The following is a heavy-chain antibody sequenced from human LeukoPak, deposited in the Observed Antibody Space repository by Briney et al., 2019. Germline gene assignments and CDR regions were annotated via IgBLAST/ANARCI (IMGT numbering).Heavy chain of an antibody. CDR3: SGVRAMEYYFDY. J-gene: IGHJ4*02. CDR1: GGTFSSYA. V-gene: IGHV1-69*13. Sequence: GASVKVSCKASGGTFSSYAISWVRQAPGQGLGWMGGIIPIFGTANYAQKFQGRVTITADESTSTAYMELSSLRSEDTAVYYCSGVRAMEYYFDYWGQGTLVTVSS. CDR2: IIPIFGTA. D-gene: IGHD5-18*01.